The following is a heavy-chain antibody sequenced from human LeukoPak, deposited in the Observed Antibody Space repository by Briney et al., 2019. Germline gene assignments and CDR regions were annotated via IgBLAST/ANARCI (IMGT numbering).Heavy chain of an antibody. D-gene: IGHD2-2*02. CDR2: IIPIFGTA. J-gene: IGHJ6*03. CDR1: GGTFSSYA. Sequence: SVKVSCKGSGGTFSSYAISWVRQAPGQGLEWMGGIIPIFGTANYAQKFQGRVTITRNTSISTAYMELSSLKDTAVYYCARAVPGALYCNSTNCYTDAYYMDVWGKGTTVTVSS. CDR3: ARAVPGALYCNSTNCYTDAYYMDV. V-gene: IGHV1-69*05.